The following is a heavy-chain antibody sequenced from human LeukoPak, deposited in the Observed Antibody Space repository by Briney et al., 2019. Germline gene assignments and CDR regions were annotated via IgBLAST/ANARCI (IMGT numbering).Heavy chain of an antibody. CDR3: ARLASIAAQPDYYGMDV. D-gene: IGHD6-6*01. CDR1: GGSISSYY. J-gene: IGHJ6*02. V-gene: IGHV4-59*01. CDR2: IYYSGST. Sequence: SETLSLTCTVSGGSISSYYWSWIRQPPGKGLEWIGYIYYSGSTNYDPSLKSRVTISVDTPKNQFSLKLSSVTAADTAVYYCARLASIAAQPDYYGMDVWGQGTTVTVSS.